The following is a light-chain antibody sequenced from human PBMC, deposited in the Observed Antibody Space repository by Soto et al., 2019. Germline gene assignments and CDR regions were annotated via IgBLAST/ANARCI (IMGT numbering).Light chain of an antibody. CDR2: AAS. CDR1: QSISSY. J-gene: IGKJ4*01. CDR3: QQSNSTLFT. V-gene: IGKV1-39*01. Sequence: DIQTTQYPSYLSASVGDRVTIPCRASQSISSYLNWYQQKPGQAPKLLIYAASSLQSGVPSRFSGSGAGTDCTLTSSSLQPEDVATYYGQQSNSTLFTFGGGTKVDIK.